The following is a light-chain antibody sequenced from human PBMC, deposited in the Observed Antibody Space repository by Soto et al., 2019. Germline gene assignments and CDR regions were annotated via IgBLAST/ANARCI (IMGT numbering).Light chain of an antibody. CDR2: VND. CDR3: AAWDGSLSGHV. J-gene: IGLJ1*01. V-gene: IGLV1-44*01. Sequence: QSVLTQPPSVSGTLGQGVTISCSGSTSKIGENTVGWFQQLPGTAPKVLIYVNDKRPSGVPDRFSGSKSGTSAYLAISGLQSEDEADYYCAAWDGSLSGHVFGAGTKVTVL. CDR1: TSKIGENT.